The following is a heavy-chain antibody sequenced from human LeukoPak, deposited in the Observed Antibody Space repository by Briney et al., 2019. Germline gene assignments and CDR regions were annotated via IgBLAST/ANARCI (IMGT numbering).Heavy chain of an antibody. Sequence: PSETLSLTCTVSGGSISSYYWSWIRQPPGKGLEWIGYIYHSGSTNYNPSLKSRVTISVDTSKNQFSLKLSSVTAADTAVYYCARDRGRATWFDPWGQGTAVTVSS. CDR3: ARDRGRATWFDP. D-gene: IGHD3-10*01. CDR1: GGSISSYY. CDR2: IYHSGST. J-gene: IGHJ5*02. V-gene: IGHV4-59*12.